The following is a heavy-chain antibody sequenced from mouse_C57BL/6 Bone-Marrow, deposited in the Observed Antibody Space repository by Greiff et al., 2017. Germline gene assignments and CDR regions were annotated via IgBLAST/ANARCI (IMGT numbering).Heavy chain of an antibody. Sequence: EVKLVESGGDLVKPGGSLKLSCAASGFTFSSYGMSWVRQTPDKRLEWVATISSGGSYTYYPDSVKGRFTISRDNAKNTLYLQMSSLKSEDTAMYYCASLYYYGSSSYWYVDVWGTGTTVTVSS. CDR3: ASLYYYGSSSYWYVDV. CDR1: GFTFSSYG. CDR2: ISSGGSYT. V-gene: IGHV5-6*01. J-gene: IGHJ1*03. D-gene: IGHD1-1*01.